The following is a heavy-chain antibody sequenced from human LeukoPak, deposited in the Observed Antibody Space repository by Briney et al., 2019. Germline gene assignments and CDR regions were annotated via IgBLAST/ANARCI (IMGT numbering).Heavy chain of an antibody. CDR1: GGSISSSSYY. V-gene: IGHV4-39*07. CDR2: IYYSGST. D-gene: IGHD4-17*01. CDR3: ARDAVSSDYGDYIDY. J-gene: IGHJ4*02. Sequence: SETLSLTCTVSGGSISSSSYYWGWIRQPPGKGLEWIGSIYYSGSTYYNPSLKSRVTISVDTSKNQFSLKLTSVTAADTAVYYCARDAVSSDYGDYIDYWGQGTLVTVSS.